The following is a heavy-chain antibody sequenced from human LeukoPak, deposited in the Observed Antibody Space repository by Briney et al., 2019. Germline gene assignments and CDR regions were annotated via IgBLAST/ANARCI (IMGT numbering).Heavy chain of an antibody. Sequence: SQTLSLTCTVSGGSISSGDYYWSWIRQPPGKGLEWIGYIYYSGSTYYNPSLKSRVTISVDTSKNQFSLKLSSVTAADTAVYYCARENWVVRSTSTTRWFDPWGQGTLVTVSS. CDR3: ARENWVVRSTSTTRWFDP. CDR1: GGSISSGDYY. CDR2: IYYSGST. J-gene: IGHJ5*02. D-gene: IGHD2-2*01. V-gene: IGHV4-30-4*01.